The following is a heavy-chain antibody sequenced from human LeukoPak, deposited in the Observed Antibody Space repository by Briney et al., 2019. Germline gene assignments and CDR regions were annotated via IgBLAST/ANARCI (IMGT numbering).Heavy chain of an antibody. V-gene: IGHV4-39*07. D-gene: IGHD6-13*01. J-gene: IGHJ6*03. CDR1: GGSISSSSYY. CDR3: ARELGSSWYGVYYYYMDV. CDR2: IVYSGST. Sequence: SETLSLTCSVSGGSISSSSYYWGWIRQPPGKGLEWIGSIVYSGSTYYNPSLKSRVTISVDTSKNQFSLQLSSATAADTAVYYCARELGSSWYGVYYYYMDVWGKGTTVTVSS.